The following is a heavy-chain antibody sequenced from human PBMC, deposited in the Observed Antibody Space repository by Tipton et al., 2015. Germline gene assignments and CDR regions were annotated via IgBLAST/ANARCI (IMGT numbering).Heavy chain of an antibody. CDR3: AGEDGDSGGMDL. D-gene: IGHD3-16*01. J-gene: IGHJ5*02. V-gene: IGHV4-34*12. CDR1: GGPFSGHH. CDR2: IVQSGSP. Sequence: LRLSCAVYGGPFSGHHWSWIRQAPGKGLEWIGEIVQSGSPNYNPSPKTRVTISLVTSKKQFSLNLTSVTAADTAVYYCAGEDGDSGGMDLWGQGTLVTVSS.